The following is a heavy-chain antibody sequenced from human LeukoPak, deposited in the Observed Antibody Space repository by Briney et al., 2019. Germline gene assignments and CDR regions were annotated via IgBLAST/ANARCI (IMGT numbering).Heavy chain of an antibody. Sequence: SETLSLTCTVSGGSISNYYWSWIRQPPWKGLEWIGYIYYSGSTNYNPSLKSRVTISVDTSKNQFSLKLSSVTAADTAVYYCAREGVTMVRGVMYYYYGMDVWGQGTTVTVSS. V-gene: IGHV4-59*12. J-gene: IGHJ6*02. D-gene: IGHD3-10*01. CDR2: IYYSGST. CDR3: AREGVTMVRGVMYYYYGMDV. CDR1: GGSISNYY.